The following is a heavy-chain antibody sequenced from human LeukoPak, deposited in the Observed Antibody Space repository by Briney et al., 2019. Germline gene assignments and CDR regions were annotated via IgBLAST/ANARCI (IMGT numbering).Heavy chain of an antibody. CDR2: VYYSGST. V-gene: IGHV4-59*12. Sequence: SETLSLTCTVSGGSISSYYWSWIRQPPGKGLEWIGYVYYSGSTNYNPSLKSRVTISVDTSKNQFSQKLSSVTAADTAVYYCARRATVTTYNWFDPWGQGTLVTVSS. J-gene: IGHJ5*02. CDR1: GGSISSYY. D-gene: IGHD4-17*01. CDR3: ARRATVTTYNWFDP.